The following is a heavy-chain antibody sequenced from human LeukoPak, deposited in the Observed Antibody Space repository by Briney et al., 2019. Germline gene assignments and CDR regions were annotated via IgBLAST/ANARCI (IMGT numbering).Heavy chain of an antibody. CDR1: GGTFSSYA. CDR3: AKDRKVYAS. D-gene: IGHD2-8*01. J-gene: IGHJ5*02. CDR2: IIPIFGTA. V-gene: IGHV1-69*13. Sequence: ASVTVSCTASGGTFSSYAISWVRQAPGQGLEWMGGIIPIFGTANYAQKFQGRVTITADESTSTAYMELSSLRSEDTAVYYCAKDRKVYASWGQGTLVTVSS.